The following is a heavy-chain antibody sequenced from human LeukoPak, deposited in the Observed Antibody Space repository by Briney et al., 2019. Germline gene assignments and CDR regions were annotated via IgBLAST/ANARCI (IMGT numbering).Heavy chain of an antibody. D-gene: IGHD6-13*01. V-gene: IGHV4-61*02. Sequence: PSQTLSLTCTVSGGSISSGSYYWSWIRQPAGKGLEWIGRIYTSGSTNYNPSLKGRVTISVDTSKNQFSLKLSSVTAADTAVYYCTRHVKASSSWLQVGGWFDPWGQGTLVTVSS. CDR2: IYTSGST. CDR1: GGSISSGSYY. J-gene: IGHJ5*02. CDR3: TRHVKASSSWLQVGGWFDP.